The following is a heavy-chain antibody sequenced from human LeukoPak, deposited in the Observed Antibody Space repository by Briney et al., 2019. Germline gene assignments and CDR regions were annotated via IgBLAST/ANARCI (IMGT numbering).Heavy chain of an antibody. J-gene: IGHJ5*02. Sequence: RASVKVSCKASGYTFTSYGISWVRQAPGQGLEWMGWISANNGNTNYAQKVQGRVTLTTDTSTSTAYMELRSLRSDDTAVYYCAKDHPFAWVAASPNWFDPWGQGTLVTVSS. CDR2: ISANNGNT. V-gene: IGHV1-18*01. D-gene: IGHD2-15*01. CDR3: AKDHPFAWVAASPNWFDP. CDR1: GYTFTSYG.